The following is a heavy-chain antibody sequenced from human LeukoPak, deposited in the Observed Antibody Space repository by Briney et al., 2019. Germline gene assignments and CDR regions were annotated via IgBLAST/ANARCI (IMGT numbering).Heavy chain of an antibody. CDR3: ARVTIFGVVPPN. Sequence: SETLSLTCTVSGGSISSSSYYWGWIRQPPGKGLEWIGSIYYSGSTYYNPSLKSRVTISVDTSKNQFSPKLSSVTAADTAVYYCARVTIFGVVPPNWGQGTLVTVSS. CDR2: IYYSGST. CDR1: GGSISSSSYY. D-gene: IGHD3-3*01. V-gene: IGHV4-39*01. J-gene: IGHJ4*02.